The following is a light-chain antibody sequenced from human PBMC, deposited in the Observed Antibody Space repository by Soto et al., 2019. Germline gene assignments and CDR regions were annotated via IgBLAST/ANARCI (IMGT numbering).Light chain of an antibody. V-gene: IGLV2-14*01. CDR2: EVS. CDR1: SSDIGDYNS. Sequence: QSALTQPASVSGSPGQSITISCTGTSSDIGDYNSVSWYQQHPGKAPKLMIYEVSNRPSGISNRFSGSKSGNTASLTISGLQAEDEADYSCSSYTSSGTYVFGTGTKLTVL. CDR3: SSYTSSGTYV. J-gene: IGLJ1*01.